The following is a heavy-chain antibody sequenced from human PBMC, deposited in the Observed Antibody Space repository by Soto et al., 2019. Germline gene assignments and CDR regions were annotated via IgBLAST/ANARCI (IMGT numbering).Heavy chain of an antibody. D-gene: IGHD5-12*01. J-gene: IGHJ4*02. V-gene: IGHV3-64*01. CDR1: GFTFSSYA. Sequence: PGGSLRLSCAASGFTFSSYAMHWVRQAPGKGLEYVSAISSNGGSTYYANSVKGRFTISRDNSKNTLYLQMGSLRAEDMAVYYCARSPGLLRFFEYWGQGTLVTVSS. CDR3: ARSPGLLRFFEY. CDR2: ISSNGGST.